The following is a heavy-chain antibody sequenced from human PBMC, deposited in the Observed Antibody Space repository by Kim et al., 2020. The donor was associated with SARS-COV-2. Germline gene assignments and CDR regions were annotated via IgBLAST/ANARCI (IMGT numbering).Heavy chain of an antibody. CDR2: ITNNGART. Sequence: GGSLRLSCSASGFTFTGYSMHWVRQTPGKGLEFFSAITNNGARTYYADSVKGRFTISRDNSKNTLYLQMTSLRAEDTAIYYCVKNWNADYWGQGTLVTVSS. J-gene: IGHJ4*02. CDR3: VKNWNADY. V-gene: IGHV3-64D*06. CDR1: GFTFTGYS. D-gene: IGHD1-1*01.